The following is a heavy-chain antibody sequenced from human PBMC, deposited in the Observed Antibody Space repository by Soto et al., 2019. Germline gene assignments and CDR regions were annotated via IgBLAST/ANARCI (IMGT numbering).Heavy chain of an antibody. V-gene: IGHV3-23*01. J-gene: IGHJ6*02. CDR1: GFTFSDYI. D-gene: IGHD2-15*01. CDR2: IGGAGDT. CDR3: AKDGTTGGQHYYAVDV. Sequence: GGSLRLSCEASGFTFSDYIMNWVRQGPGKGLEWVSTIGGAGDTYYADSVKGRFTISRDTSRNTLFLQMNSLRAEDTALYFCAKDGTTGGQHYYAVDVWGQGTTVTVSS.